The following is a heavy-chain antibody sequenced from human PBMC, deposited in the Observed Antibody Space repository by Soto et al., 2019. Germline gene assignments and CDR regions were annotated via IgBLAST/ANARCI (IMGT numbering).Heavy chain of an antibody. CDR2: IKSKTDGGTT. D-gene: IGHD3-10*01. CDR1: GFTFSNAW. V-gene: IGHV3-15*07. CDR3: TTCVPTPPAGYYYYYGMDV. J-gene: IGHJ6*02. Sequence: EVQLVESGGGLVKPGGSLRLSCAASGFTFSNAWMNWVRQAPGKGLEWVGRIKSKTDGGTTDYAAPVKGRFTISRDDSKNTLYLQMNSLKTEDTAVYYCTTCVPTPPAGYYYYYGMDVWGQGTTVTVSS.